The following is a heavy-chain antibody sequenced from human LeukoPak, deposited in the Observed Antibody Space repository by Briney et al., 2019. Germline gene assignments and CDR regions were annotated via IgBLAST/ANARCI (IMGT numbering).Heavy chain of an antibody. CDR1: GFTFSDYY. CDR3: AKDLGLHPYSSSDY. J-gene: IGHJ4*02. CDR2: ISSSGSTI. Sequence: GGSLRLSCAASGFTFSDYYMSWIRRAPGEGLEWVSYISSSGSTIYYADSVKGRFTISRDNSKNTLYLQMNSLRAEDTAVYYCAKDLGLHPYSSSDYWGQGTLVTVSS. D-gene: IGHD6-6*01. V-gene: IGHV3-11*01.